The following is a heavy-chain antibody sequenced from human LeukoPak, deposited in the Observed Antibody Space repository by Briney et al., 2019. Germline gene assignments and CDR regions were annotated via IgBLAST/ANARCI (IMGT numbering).Heavy chain of an antibody. CDR2: IYYSGST. Sequence: SETLSLTCTVSGGSISSYYWSWIRQPPGKGLEWIGYIYYSGSTNYNPSLKSRVTISVDTSKNQFSLKLSSVTAADTAVYYCARDYNWNVGFDCWGQGTLVTVSS. CDR3: ARDYNWNVGFDC. CDR1: GGSISSYY. D-gene: IGHD1-1*01. V-gene: IGHV4-59*01. J-gene: IGHJ4*02.